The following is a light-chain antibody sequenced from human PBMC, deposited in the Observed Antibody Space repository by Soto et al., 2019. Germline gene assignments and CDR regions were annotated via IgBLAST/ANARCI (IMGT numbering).Light chain of an antibody. Sequence: QSALTQPPAVSGAPGQRVTISCTGTSSNIGAVYDVHWYQQFPGTAPKLLIYGNRNRPSGVPDRFSGSKSGTSASLAITGLQAEDEATYYCQSCDSSLSGSGVFGTGTKLTVL. V-gene: IGLV1-40*01. CDR2: GNR. CDR3: QSCDSSLSGSGV. CDR1: SSNIGAVYD. J-gene: IGLJ1*01.